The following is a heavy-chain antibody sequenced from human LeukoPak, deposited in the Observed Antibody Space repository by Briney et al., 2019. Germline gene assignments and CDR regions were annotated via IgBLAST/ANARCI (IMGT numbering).Heavy chain of an antibody. V-gene: IGHV1-69*06. D-gene: IGHD3-22*01. CDR2: IIPIFGTA. Sequence: ASVKVSCKASGGTFSSYAISWVRQAPGQGLEWMRGIIPIFGTANYAQKFQGRVTITADKSTSTAYMELSNLRSEDTAVYYCARDYYDSSGYYYNWFDPWGQGTLVTVSS. J-gene: IGHJ5*02. CDR3: ARDYYDSSGYYYNWFDP. CDR1: GGTFSSYA.